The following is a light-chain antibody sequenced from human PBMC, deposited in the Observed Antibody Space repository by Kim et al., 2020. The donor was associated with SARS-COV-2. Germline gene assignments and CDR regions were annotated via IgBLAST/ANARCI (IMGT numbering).Light chain of an antibody. CDR2: DFS. CDR1: SSDVGSYNY. V-gene: IGLV2-11*01. J-gene: IGLJ2*01. CDR3: SSYAGSHTYVL. Sequence: QSALTQPRSVSGSPGQSVTISCTGTSSDVGSYNYVSWYQQHPGKAPKLIVYDFSERPSGVPDRFSGSKSDNTASLAISGLQAEDEADYYCSSYAGSHTYVLFGGGTQLTVL.